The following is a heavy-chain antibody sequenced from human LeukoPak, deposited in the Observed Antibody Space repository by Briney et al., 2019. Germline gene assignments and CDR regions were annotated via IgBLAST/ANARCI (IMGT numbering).Heavy chain of an antibody. D-gene: IGHD3-22*01. V-gene: IGHV4-4*07. CDR2: IYTSGST. J-gene: IGHJ4*02. CDR1: GGSTSSYY. CDR3: ARASYYDSSGYSYFDC. Sequence: SETLSLTCTVSGGSTSSYYWSWIRQPAGKGLEWSGRIYTSGSTNYNPSLKSRVTMSVDTSKNQFSLKLSSVTAADTAVYYCARASYYDSSGYSYFDCWGQGTLVTVSS.